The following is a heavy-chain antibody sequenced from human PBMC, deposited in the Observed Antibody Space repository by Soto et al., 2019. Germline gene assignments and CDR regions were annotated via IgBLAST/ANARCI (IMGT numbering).Heavy chain of an antibody. CDR1: GGSISGTTYS. J-gene: IGHJ4*02. CDR2: IYDSGNT. Sequence: QLQLQESGSGLVKPSQTLSLTCAVSGGSISGTTYSWSWIRQPPGKGLEWIGYIYDSGNTYYNPSLKSQFSISVDRSKTQFSLKLSSVTAAATAVSYCARAQGASAGHSNVDYWGQGALVTVSS. D-gene: IGHD6-13*01. CDR3: ARAQGASAGHSNVDY. V-gene: IGHV4-30-2*01.